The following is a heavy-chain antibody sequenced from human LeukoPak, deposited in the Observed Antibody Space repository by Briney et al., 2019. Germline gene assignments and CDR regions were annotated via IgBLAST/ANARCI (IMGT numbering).Heavy chain of an antibody. D-gene: IGHD6-6*01. J-gene: IGHJ5*02. V-gene: IGHV1-2*02. CDR1: GYTFTDYY. CDR2: INPNSGGT. Sequence: ASVKVSXKASGYTFTDYYIHWVRQAPGQGLEWMGWINPNSGGTNYAQKFQGRVTMTRDTSISTAYMELSSLRSDDTAVYYCARDRGLTSIAASAWGQGTLVTVSS. CDR3: ARDRGLTSIAASA.